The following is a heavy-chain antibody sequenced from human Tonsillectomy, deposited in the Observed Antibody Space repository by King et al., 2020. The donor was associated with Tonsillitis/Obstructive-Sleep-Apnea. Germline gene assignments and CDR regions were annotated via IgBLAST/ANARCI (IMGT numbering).Heavy chain of an antibody. D-gene: IGHD1-1*01. CDR2: LISDGSST. CDR3: AREDPTGKIDY. Sequence: VQLVESGGGLVQPGGSLSLSCAASGFTFSSYWMHWVRQAPGKGLVWVSRLISDGSSTNYAASVKGRFTISRDNAKNTLYLQMNSLRAEETAVYYCAREDPTGKIDYWDQGTLVTVSS. V-gene: IGHV3-74*01. CDR1: GFTFSSYW. J-gene: IGHJ4*02.